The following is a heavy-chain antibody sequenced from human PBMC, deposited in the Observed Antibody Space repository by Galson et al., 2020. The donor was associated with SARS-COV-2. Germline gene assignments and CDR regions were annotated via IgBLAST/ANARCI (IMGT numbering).Heavy chain of an antibody. J-gene: IGHJ3*01. CDR3: AREVFKYSGSGSEAFDV. V-gene: IGHV3-21*01. Sequence: GGSLRLSCAASGFTFSDYSLNWVRQAPGKGLEWVSSISSASSYIFYADSVRGRFTISRDNAKTSLYLQMNSLRAEDTAVYFRAREVFKYSGSGSEAFDVWGQGTVVTVSS. CDR2: ISSASSYI. D-gene: IGHD3-10*01. CDR1: GFTFSDYS.